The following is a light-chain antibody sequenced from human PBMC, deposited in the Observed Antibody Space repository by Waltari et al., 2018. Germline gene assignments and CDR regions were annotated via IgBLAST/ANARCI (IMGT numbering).Light chain of an antibody. V-gene: IGKV3-11*01. CDR3: HQRYNYLQT. CDR1: QSVSSQ. J-gene: IGKJ3*01. Sequence: EILLTQSPATLSASAGERVTISCTASQSVSSQLAWYQQKPGQAPSLLIYETSSRATGVPARFSGSGSGTDFTLTISSLEPDDFAVYYCHQRYNYLQTFGPGTKVDIK. CDR2: ETS.